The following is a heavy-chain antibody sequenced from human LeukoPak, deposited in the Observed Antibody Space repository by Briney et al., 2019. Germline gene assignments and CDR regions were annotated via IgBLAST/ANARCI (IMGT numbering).Heavy chain of an antibody. CDR2: IFTSGST. CDR3: ARKALPGNWFDP. J-gene: IGHJ5*02. V-gene: IGHV4-4*07. CDR1: GDSISTYY. Sequence: PSETLSLTCTVSGDSISTYYGSWIRQPAGKGLEWIGRIFTSGSTNYNPSLKSRVTMSLDTSKNQFSLKLSSVTAADTAVYYCARKALPGNWFDPWGQGALVTVSS.